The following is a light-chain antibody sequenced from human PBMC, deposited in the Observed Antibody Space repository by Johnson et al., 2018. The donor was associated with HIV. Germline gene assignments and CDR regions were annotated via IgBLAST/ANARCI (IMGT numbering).Light chain of an antibody. Sequence: QPVLTQPPSVSAAPGQTVNISCSGNVSNIESYFVSWYQQLPGAAPTLLIYENHKRPSGIPDRLSGSKSGTSATLGINGIQPGDEADYYCGKWDSSLMLFGFGTVTKVTVL. CDR1: VSNIESYF. V-gene: IGLV1-51*02. CDR2: ENH. CDR3: GKWDSSLMLFG. J-gene: IGLJ1*01.